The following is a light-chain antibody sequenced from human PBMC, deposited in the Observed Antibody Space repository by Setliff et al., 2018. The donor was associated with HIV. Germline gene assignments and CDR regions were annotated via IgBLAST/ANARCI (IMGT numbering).Light chain of an antibody. CDR3: SSYTTNTTFV. J-gene: IGLJ1*01. CDR1: SSDVGNYNY. V-gene: IGLV2-14*01. CDR2: EVT. Sequence: QSVLTQPASVSGSPGQSITISCTGTSSDVGNYNYVSWYQQHPGKAPKLVIYEVTYRPSGVSNRFPGSKSGNTASLTISGLQAEDEADYYCSSYTTNTTFVFGTGTKVTVL.